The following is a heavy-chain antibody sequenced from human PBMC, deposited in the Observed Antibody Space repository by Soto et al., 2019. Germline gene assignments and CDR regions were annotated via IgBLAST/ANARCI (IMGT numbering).Heavy chain of an antibody. J-gene: IGHJ4*02. CDR3: AKRQRGDGFAVDF. D-gene: IGHD3-10*01. CDR1: GFTFTTFG. V-gene: IGHV3-23*05. CDR2: IDSNGGYT. Sequence: TGGSLRLSCVASGFTFTTFGMIWVRQAPGKGLEWVSGIDSNGGYTYYADSVKGRFTISRDNSQNTLYLQLNSLRVEDTALYHCAKRQRGDGFAVDFWGRGTLVTVSS.